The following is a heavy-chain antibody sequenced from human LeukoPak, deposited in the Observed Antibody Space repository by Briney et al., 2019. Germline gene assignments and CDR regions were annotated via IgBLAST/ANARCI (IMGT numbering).Heavy chain of an antibody. CDR2: FYISGST. Sequence: SETLSLTCTVSGGSISSYYWSWIRQSAGKGLEWIGRFYISGSTNYNPSLQSRVTMSVDTSKNQFSLKLSSVTAADTAVYYCARDSPLGWELLGFDYWGQGTLVTVSS. J-gene: IGHJ4*02. CDR1: GGSISSYY. CDR3: ARDSPLGWELLGFDY. D-gene: IGHD1-26*01. V-gene: IGHV4-4*07.